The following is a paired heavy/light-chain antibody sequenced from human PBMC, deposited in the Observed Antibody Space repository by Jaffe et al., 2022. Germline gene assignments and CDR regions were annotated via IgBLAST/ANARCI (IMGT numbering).Heavy chain of an antibody. V-gene: IGHV3-23*01. Sequence: EVQLLESGGGLVQPGGSLRLSCAASGFTFSIYAMSWVRQAPGKGLEWVSVISGSGGSTFYADSVKGRFTISRDNSKNTLYLQMNSLRAEDTAVYFCTKPRYCSSSSCLPNDAFDIWGQGTMVTVSS. CDR3: TKPRYCSSSSCLPNDAFDI. J-gene: IGHJ3*02. D-gene: IGHD2-2*01. CDR2: ISGSGGST. CDR1: GFTFSIYA.
Light chain of an antibody. J-gene: IGLJ2*01. CDR3: GTWDSSLSAGV. Sequence: QSVLTQPPSVSAAPGQKVTISCSGSSSNIGNNYVSWYQHFPGTAPKLLIYENNKRPSGIPDRFSGSKSGTSATLGITGLQTGDEADYYCGTWDSSLSAGVFGGGTKLTVL. CDR2: ENN. V-gene: IGLV1-51*02. CDR1: SSNIGNNY.